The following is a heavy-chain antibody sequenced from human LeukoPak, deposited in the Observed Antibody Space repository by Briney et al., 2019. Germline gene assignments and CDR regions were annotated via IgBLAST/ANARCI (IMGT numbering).Heavy chain of an antibody. V-gene: IGHV1-18*01. CDR2: ISAYNGQT. J-gene: IGHJ4*01. CDR1: GYTFTTYG. CDR3: ATVAGFYWNSDSFDY. D-gene: IGHD1-7*01. Sequence: ASVKVPCKASGYTFTTYGFSWVRQAPGQGLEWMGWISAYNGQTNYAQKVQGRVTMTTDTSTKTAYMELRSLRSDDTAVYYCATVAGFYWNSDSFDYWGRGTLVTVSP.